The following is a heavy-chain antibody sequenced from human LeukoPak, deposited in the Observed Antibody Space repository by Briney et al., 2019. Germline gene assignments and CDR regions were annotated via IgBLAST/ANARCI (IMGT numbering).Heavy chain of an antibody. J-gene: IGHJ1*01. CDR3: AKDHYDYVWGSYSLYFQH. CDR1: GFTFSSYA. CDR2: ISGSGDNT. Sequence: GGSLRLSCAASGFTFSSYAMSWVRQAPGKGLEWVSAISGSGDNTYHADSVEGRFTISRDNSKNTLYLQMSSLRAEDTAVYYCAKDHYDYVWGSYSLYFQHWGQGTLVTVSS. D-gene: IGHD3-16*01. V-gene: IGHV3-23*01.